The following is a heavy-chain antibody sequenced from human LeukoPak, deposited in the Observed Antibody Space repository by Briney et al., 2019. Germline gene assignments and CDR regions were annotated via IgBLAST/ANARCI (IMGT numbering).Heavy chain of an antibody. CDR3: SRGRSQVGDSGGL. Sequence: SVPVSCKPCGCTLHHYDINWVGQATGQGLEWMGWMNPNSGNTDYPQKFQGRDTMTKNTSISTAYMELNSLRSEDTAVYYCSRGRSQVGDSGGLWRRRTRVTVSS. D-gene: IGHD2-21*02. CDR2: MNPNSGNT. CDR1: GCTLHHYD. J-gene: IGHJ4*02. V-gene: IGHV1-8*01.